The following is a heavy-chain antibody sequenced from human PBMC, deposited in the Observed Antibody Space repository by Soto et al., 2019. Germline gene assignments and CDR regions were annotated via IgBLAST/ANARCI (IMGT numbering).Heavy chain of an antibody. V-gene: IGHV4-59*08. J-gene: IGHJ6*03. CDR3: ARRTRFVSSGYGSGSRRYYYYYYMDV. Sequence: SETLSLTCTVSGGSISSYYWSWIRQPPGKGLEWIGYIYYSGSTNYNPSLKSRVTISVDTSKNQFSLKLSSVTAADTAVYYCARRTRFVSSGYGSGSRRYYYYYYMDVWGKGTTVTVSS. CDR2: IYYSGST. CDR1: GGSISSYY. D-gene: IGHD3-10*01.